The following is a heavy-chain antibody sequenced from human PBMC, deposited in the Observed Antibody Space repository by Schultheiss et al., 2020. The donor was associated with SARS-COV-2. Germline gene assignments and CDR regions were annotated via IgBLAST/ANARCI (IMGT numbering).Heavy chain of an antibody. Sequence: ASVKVSCKASGYTFTGYYMHWVRQAPGQGLEWMGWINPNSGGTNYAQKFQGRVTITADKSTSTAYMELSSLRSEDTAVYYCARSALNPSTENWFDPWGQGTLVTVSS. CDR3: ARSALNPSTENWFDP. CDR2: INPNSGGT. D-gene: IGHD4-17*01. CDR1: GYTFTGYY. V-gene: IGHV1-2*02. J-gene: IGHJ5*02.